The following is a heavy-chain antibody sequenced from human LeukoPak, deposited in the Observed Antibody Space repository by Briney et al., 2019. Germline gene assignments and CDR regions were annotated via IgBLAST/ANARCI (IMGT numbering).Heavy chain of an antibody. J-gene: IGHJ3*02. CDR2: INPNSGGT. CDR3: ARLGRHFDWLYAFDI. CDR1: GYTFTGYY. Sequence: ASVKVSCKASGYTFTGYYMHWVRQAPGQGLEWMGWINPNSGGTNYAQKFQGRVTMTRDTSISTAYMELSRLRSDDTAVYYCARLGRHFDWLYAFDIWGQGTTVTVSS. D-gene: IGHD3-9*01. V-gene: IGHV1-2*02.